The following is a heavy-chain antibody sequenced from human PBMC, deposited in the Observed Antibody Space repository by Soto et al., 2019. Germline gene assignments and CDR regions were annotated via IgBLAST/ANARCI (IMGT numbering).Heavy chain of an antibody. CDR2: IYPGDSDT. V-gene: IGHV5-51*01. CDR3: ARSDCSSTSCRHMGRYYYYYGMDV. Sequence: PGESLKISGKGSGYSFTSFWIGWVRQMPGKGLEWMGIIYPGDSDTRYSPSFQGQVTISADKSISTAYLQWSSLKASDTAMYYCARSDCSSTSCRHMGRYYYYYGMDVWGQGTTVTVSS. CDR1: GYSFTSFW. J-gene: IGHJ6*02. D-gene: IGHD2-2*01.